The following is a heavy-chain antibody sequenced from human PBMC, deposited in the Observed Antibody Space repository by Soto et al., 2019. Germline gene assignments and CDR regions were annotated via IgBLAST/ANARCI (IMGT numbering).Heavy chain of an antibody. CDR1: GGSMRSYY. Sequence: QVQLQESGPGQVRPSETLSLTCTVSGGSMRSYYWSWIRQPPEKRPEWIGYIYYTGSTNLNPSLTSRVTMSVDTSKNQFSMKLTSVTAADTAMYYCARVGSSGWHLDYWGQGALVTVSS. J-gene: IGHJ4*02. CDR3: ARVGSSGWHLDY. V-gene: IGHV4-59*01. CDR2: IYYTGST. D-gene: IGHD6-25*01.